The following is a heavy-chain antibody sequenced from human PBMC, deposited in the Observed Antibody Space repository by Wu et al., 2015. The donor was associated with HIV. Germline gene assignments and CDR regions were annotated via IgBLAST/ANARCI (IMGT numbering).Heavy chain of an antibody. CDR2: MNPNSGNT. V-gene: IGHV1-8*01. D-gene: IGHD1-26*01. J-gene: IGHJ1*01. CDR3: ARGVWQELRS. CDR1: GYTFTTYD. Sequence: QVHLVQSGAEVKKPGASVKISCKASGYTFTTYDINWVRQASGHGLEWMGWMNPNSGNTGYAQKFQGRITMTRNTSITTAYMELSSLRSEDTAVYYCARGVWQELRSWGQGRWSPSPQ.